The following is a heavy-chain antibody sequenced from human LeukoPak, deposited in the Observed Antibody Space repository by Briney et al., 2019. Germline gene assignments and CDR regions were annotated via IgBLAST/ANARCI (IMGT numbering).Heavy chain of an antibody. Sequence: LSLTCTVSGYSINSAFYWGWIRVPPGKGLEWIGSVFHRGTTYYNSSLKSRANISIDTSKNQFSLKLNSLTAEDTAMYYCVRDGYYGSGSPGWFGPWGPGTLVIVSA. J-gene: IGHJ5*02. CDR3: VRDGYYGSGSPGWFGP. CDR2: VFHRGTT. V-gene: IGHV4-38-2*02. CDR1: GYSINSAFY. D-gene: IGHD3-10*01.